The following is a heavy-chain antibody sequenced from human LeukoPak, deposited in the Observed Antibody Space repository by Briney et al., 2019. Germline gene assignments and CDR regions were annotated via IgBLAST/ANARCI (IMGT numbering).Heavy chain of an antibody. V-gene: IGHV1-69*05. Sequence: SVKVSCKASGGTFSSYAIGWVRQAPGQGLEWMGRIIPIFGTANYAQKFQGRVTITTDESTSTAYMELSSLRSEDTAVYYCASHLVYGSGSYYNGLGESNYWGQGTLVTVSS. J-gene: IGHJ4*02. CDR3: ASHLVYGSGSYYNGLGESNY. CDR2: IIPIFGTA. CDR1: GGTFSSYA. D-gene: IGHD3-10*01.